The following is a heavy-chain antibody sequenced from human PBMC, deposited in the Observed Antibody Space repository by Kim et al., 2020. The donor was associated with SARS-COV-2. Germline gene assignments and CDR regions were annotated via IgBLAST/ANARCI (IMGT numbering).Heavy chain of an antibody. D-gene: IGHD4-4*01. CDR1: GYSFTSYW. CDR2: IYPGDSDT. V-gene: IGHV5-51*01. Sequence: GESLKISCKGSGYSFTSYWIGWVRQMPGKGLEWMGIIYPGDSDTRYSPSFQGQVTISADKSINTAYLQWSSLKASDTAMYYCARGPTGRSHPNNWFDPWGQGTLVTVSS. J-gene: IGHJ5*02. CDR3: ARGPTGRSHPNNWFDP.